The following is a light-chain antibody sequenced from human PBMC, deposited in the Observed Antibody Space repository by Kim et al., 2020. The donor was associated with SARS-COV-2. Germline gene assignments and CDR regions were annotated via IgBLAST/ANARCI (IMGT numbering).Light chain of an antibody. CDR1: SSDVGDHNS. V-gene: IGLV2-14*01. CDR3: SLYTDSTAYV. J-gene: IGLJ1*01. CDR2: EVS. Sequence: QSALTQPASVSGSPGQSITISCTGPSSDVGDHNSVSWYQQEPGKAPKLIIYEVSKRPSGVSNHFSGSKSGNTASLTISGLQAEDEADYYCSLYTDSTAYVFGTGTKVTVL.